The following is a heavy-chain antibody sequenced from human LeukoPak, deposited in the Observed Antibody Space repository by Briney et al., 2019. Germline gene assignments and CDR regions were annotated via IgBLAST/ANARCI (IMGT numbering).Heavy chain of an antibody. CDR1: GGSISSYY. CDR2: INHSGST. J-gene: IGHJ4*02. Sequence: PSETLSLTCTVSGGSISSYYWSWIRQPPGKGLEWIGEINHSGSTNYNPSLKSRVTISVDTSKNQFSLKLSSVTAADTAVYYCARVRGLSGWTGAHSYWGQGTLVTVSS. D-gene: IGHD6-19*01. V-gene: IGHV4-34*01. CDR3: ARVRGLSGWTGAHSY.